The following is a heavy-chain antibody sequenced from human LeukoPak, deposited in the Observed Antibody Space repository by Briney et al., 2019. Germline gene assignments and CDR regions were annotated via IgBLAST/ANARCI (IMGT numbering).Heavy chain of an antibody. CDR3: ARHVGYSSSPPFDY. CDR1: GGSISSYY. Sequence: SETLSLTCTVSGGSISSYYWSWIRQPPGKGLEWIGYIYYSGSTNYNPSLKSRVTISVDTSKNQFSLKLSSVTAADTAVYYCARHVGYSSSPPFDYWGKGTLVTVSS. CDR2: IYYSGST. J-gene: IGHJ4*02. V-gene: IGHV4-59*08. D-gene: IGHD6-6*01.